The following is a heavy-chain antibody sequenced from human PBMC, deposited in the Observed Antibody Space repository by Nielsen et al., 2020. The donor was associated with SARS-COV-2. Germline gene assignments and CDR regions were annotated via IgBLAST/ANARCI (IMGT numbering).Heavy chain of an antibody. CDR2: VSHSGST. J-gene: IGHJ6*03. V-gene: IGHV4-4*02. CDR1: GGSVSSNDW. Sequence: SETLSLTCAVSGGSVSSNDWWTWVRPSPGKGLEWIGEVSHSGSTNYNPSLKSRVTLSMDKSRRHFSLRLASVSAADTAVYFCARGHLVVVPSPLLGLGPFFYSFYLDVWGKGTTVIVSS. D-gene: IGHD2-21*01. CDR3: ARGHLVVVPSPLLGLGPFFYSFYLDV.